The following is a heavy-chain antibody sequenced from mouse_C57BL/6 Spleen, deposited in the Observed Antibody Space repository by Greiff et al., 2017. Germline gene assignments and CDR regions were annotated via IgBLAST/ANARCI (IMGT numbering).Heavy chain of an antibody. D-gene: IGHD1-1*01. Sequence: EVKLVESGGDLVKPGGSLKLSCAASGFTFSSYGMSWVRQTPDKRLEWVATISSGGSYTYYPDSVKGRFTISRDNAKNTLYLQMSSLKSEDTAMYYCARLTTVVATPDYWGQGTTLTVSS. CDR2: ISSGGSYT. V-gene: IGHV5-6*02. CDR3: ARLTTVVATPDY. J-gene: IGHJ2*01. CDR1: GFTFSSYG.